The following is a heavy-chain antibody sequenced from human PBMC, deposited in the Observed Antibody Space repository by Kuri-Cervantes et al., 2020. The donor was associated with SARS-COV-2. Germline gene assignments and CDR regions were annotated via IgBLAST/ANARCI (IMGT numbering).Heavy chain of an antibody. CDR2: IYHSGST. CDR1: GGSISSYY. CDR3: ARESIAVAGTGGFDP. D-gene: IGHD6-19*01. V-gene: IGHV4-30-2*01. Sequence: LRLSCTVSGGSISSYYWSWIRQPPGKGLEWIGYIYHSGSTYYNPSLKSRVTISVDRSKNQFSLKLSSVTAADTAVYYCARESIAVAGTGGFDPWGQGTLVTVSS. J-gene: IGHJ5*02.